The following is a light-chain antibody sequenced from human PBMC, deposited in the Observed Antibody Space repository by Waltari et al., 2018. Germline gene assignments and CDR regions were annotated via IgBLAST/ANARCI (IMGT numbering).Light chain of an antibody. V-gene: IGKV3-20*01. CDR1: PSVSRP. Sequence: EIVLTQSPGTLSLSPGESATLPCRASPSVSRPLAWYQQKPGQAPKLLIYGASIRATGIPDRFTGSGSGTDFSLTISSLEPEDFAIYFCQHYVRLPATFGQGTKVEIK. CDR3: QHYVRLPAT. CDR2: GAS. J-gene: IGKJ1*01.